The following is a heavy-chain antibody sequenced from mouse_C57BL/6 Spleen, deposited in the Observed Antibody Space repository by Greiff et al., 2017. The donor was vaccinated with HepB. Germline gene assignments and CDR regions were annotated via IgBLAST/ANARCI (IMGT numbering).Heavy chain of an antibody. V-gene: IGHV14-1*01. J-gene: IGHJ2*01. CDR3: TVYYCGSSFYFDY. D-gene: IGHD1-1*01. CDR2: IDPEDGDT. Sequence: EVQLQQSGAELVRPGASVKLSCTASGFNIKDYYMHWVKQRPEQGLEWIGRIDPEDGDTEYATKFQGKATMTADTSSNTAYLQLSSLTSEDTAVYYCTVYYCGSSFYFDYWGQGTTLTVSS. CDR1: GFNIKDYY.